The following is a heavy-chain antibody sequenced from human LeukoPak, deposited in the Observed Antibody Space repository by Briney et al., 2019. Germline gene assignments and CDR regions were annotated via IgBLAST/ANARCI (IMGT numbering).Heavy chain of an antibody. CDR3: ARKYYYDSSGYQPGDAFDI. V-gene: IGHV1-46*01. CDR2: IYPRDGST. J-gene: IGHJ3*02. D-gene: IGHD3-22*01. Sequence: ASVKVSCKASGYTFTSNYIHWVRQAPGQGLEWMGMIYPRDGSTSYAQKFQGRVTVTRDTSTSTVHMELSGLRSEDTAVYYCARKYYYDSSGYQPGDAFDIWGQGTMVTVSS. CDR1: GYTFTSNY.